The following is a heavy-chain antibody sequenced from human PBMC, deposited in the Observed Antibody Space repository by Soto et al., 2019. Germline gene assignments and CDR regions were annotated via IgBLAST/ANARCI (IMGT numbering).Heavy chain of an antibody. CDR3: AKAAYCGGDCYSPPLYYYYYGMDV. V-gene: IGHV3-43*01. D-gene: IGHD2-21*02. CDR2: ISWDGGST. CDR1: GFTFDDYT. Sequence: PGGSLRLSCAASGFTFDDYTMHWVRQAPGKGLEWVSLISWDGGSTYYADSVKGRFTISRDNSKNSLYLQMNSLRTEDTALYYCAKAAYCGGDCYSPPLYYYYYGMDVWGQGTTVTVSS. J-gene: IGHJ6*02.